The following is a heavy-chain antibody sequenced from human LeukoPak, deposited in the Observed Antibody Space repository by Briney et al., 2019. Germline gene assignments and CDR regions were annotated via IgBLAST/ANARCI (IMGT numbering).Heavy chain of an antibody. CDR2: IYYSGST. CDR3: ARVGTQLDNWFGP. V-gene: IGHV4-39*07. CDR1: GGSISSSSYY. Sequence: PSETLSLTCTVSGGSISSSSYYWGWIRQPPGKGLEWIGSIYYSGSTYYNPSLKSRVTISVDTSKNQFSLKLSSVTAADTAVYYCARVGTQLDNWFGPWGQGTLVTVSS. J-gene: IGHJ5*02. D-gene: IGHD5-18*01.